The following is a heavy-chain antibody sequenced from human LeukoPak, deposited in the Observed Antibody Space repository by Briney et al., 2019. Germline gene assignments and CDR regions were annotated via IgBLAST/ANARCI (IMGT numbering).Heavy chain of an antibody. CDR3: ARVGNASFYYYYMDV. J-gene: IGHJ6*03. CDR2: IKQDGSDK. V-gene: IGHV3-7*01. Sequence: PGGSLRLSCAASGFTFSSYWMSWVRQAPGKGLEWVANIKQDGSDKYYVDSLKGRFTVSRDNAKNSLYLQINSLTAGDTAVYYCARVGNASFYYYYMDVWGKGTTVIVSS. CDR1: GFTFSSYW. D-gene: IGHD2-8*01.